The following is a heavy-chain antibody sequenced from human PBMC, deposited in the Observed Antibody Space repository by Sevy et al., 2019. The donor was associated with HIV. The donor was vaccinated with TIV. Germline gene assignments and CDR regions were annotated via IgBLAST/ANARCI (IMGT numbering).Heavy chain of an antibody. CDR3: ATMSRSYPN. Sequence: GGSLRLSCAGSGFTFSNYNMNWVRQAPGKGLEWVSYISSTSSTKQYADSVKGRFTISRDNAKNSLYLQMSSLRAEHTAVYYCATMSRSYPNWGQGTLVTVSS. CDR2: ISSTSSTK. CDR1: GFTFSNYN. J-gene: IGHJ4*02. V-gene: IGHV3-48*01. D-gene: IGHD1-26*01.